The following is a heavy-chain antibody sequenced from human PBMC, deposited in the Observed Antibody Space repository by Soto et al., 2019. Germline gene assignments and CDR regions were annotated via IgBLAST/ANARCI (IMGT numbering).Heavy chain of an antibody. J-gene: IGHJ4*02. CDR1: GFSLRGYS. CDR2: ISGSGTTI. D-gene: IGHD5-12*01. V-gene: IGHV3-48*02. Sequence: EVQLVESGGGFVQPGGSLRLSCAASGFSLRGYSMIWVRQAPGKGLEWVSYISGSGTTIYYADSVKGRFTISRDNAKNSVYLQMNSVGDEDTAVYYCARGAGYCGYGGYWGQGTLVTVSS. CDR3: ARGAGYCGYGGY.